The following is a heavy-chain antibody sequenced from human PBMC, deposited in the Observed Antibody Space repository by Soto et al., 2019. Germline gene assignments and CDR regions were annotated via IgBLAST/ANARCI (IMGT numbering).Heavy chain of an antibody. Sequence: QVQLVQSGAEEKKPGASVKVSCKASGYTFTSYAMHWVRQAPGQRLEWMGWINAANGNTKYSQKFQGRVTITRDTAASTAYMEPSSLRAENTAVYYWARGVQLWPKAGYYYYGMDAGGQGTTVTVSS. CDR2: INAANGNT. CDR3: ARGVQLWPKAGYYYYGMDA. V-gene: IGHV1-3*05. J-gene: IGHJ6*02. CDR1: GYTFTSYA. D-gene: IGHD5-18*01.